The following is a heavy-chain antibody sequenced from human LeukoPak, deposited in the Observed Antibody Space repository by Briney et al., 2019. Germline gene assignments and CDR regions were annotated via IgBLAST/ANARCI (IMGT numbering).Heavy chain of an antibody. CDR2: ISYDGSNK. CDR1: GFTFSSYA. J-gene: IGHJ4*02. D-gene: IGHD3-22*01. Sequence: GGSLRLSCAASGFTFSSYAMHWVRQAPGKGLEWVAVISYDGSNKYYADSVKGRFTISRDNSKNTLYLQMNSLRAEDTAVYYCARAFSYYDSSGYYDYWGQGTLVTVSS. V-gene: IGHV3-30*04. CDR3: ARAFSYYDSSGYYDY.